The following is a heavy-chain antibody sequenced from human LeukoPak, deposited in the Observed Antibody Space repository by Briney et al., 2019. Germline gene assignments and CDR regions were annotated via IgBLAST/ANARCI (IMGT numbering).Heavy chain of an antibody. V-gene: IGHV3-66*01. J-gene: IGHJ4*02. CDR3: AARPTSAAVAPSDY. D-gene: IGHD6-19*01. CDR1: GFTVSSNY. Sequence: GGSLRLSCAVSGFTVSSNYMSWVRQAPGKGLEWVSIIYSGDSTYYADSVKGRFTISRDNSKNILYLQMNSLRAEDTATYYCAARPTSAAVAPSDYWGQGTLVTVSS. CDR2: IYSGDST.